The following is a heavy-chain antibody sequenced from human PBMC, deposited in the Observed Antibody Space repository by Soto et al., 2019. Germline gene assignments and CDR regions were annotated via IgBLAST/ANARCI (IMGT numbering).Heavy chain of an antibody. CDR3: AKSSIFGVVILPYDY. CDR1: GFTFSSYA. Sequence: GSLRLSCAASGFTFSSYAMSWVRQAPGKGLEWVSAISGSGGSTYYADSVKGRFTISRDNSKNTLYLQMNSLRAEDTAVYYCAKSSIFGVVILPYDYWGQGTLVTVSS. V-gene: IGHV3-23*01. J-gene: IGHJ4*02. CDR2: ISGSGGST. D-gene: IGHD3-3*01.